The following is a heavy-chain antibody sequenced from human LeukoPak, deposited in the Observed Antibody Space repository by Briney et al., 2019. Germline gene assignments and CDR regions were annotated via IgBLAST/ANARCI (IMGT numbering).Heavy chain of an antibody. CDR2: ISGSGSGT. J-gene: IGHJ4*02. D-gene: IGHD6-19*01. CDR3: AKVWGSGWTFDY. Sequence: GGSLRLSCAASGFTFSTYAMTWVRQAPGQGLEWVSSISGSGSGTYYADSVKGRFTISRDNSKNTLYLQMNSLRAEDTAVYYCAKVWGSGWTFDYWGQGTLVTVSS. CDR1: GFTFSTYA. V-gene: IGHV3-23*01.